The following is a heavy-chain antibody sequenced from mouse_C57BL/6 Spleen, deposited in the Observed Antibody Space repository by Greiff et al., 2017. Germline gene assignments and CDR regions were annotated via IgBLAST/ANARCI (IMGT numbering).Heavy chain of an antibody. V-gene: IGHV1-50*01. Sequence: QVQLQQPGAELVKPGASVKLSCKASGYTFTSYWMPWVKQRPGQGLEWIGEIDPSDSYTNYNQKFKGKATLTVDTSSSTAYMQLSSLTSEDSAVYYCGLAGETGLFDYWGQGTTLTVSA. CDR1: GYTFTSYW. CDR2: IDPSDSYT. J-gene: IGHJ2*01. D-gene: IGHD4-1*01. CDR3: GLAGETGLFDY.